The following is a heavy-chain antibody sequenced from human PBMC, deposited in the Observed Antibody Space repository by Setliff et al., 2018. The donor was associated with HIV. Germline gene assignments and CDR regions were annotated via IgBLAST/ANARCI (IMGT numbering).Heavy chain of an antibody. Sequence: GGSLRLSCAASGFRFNIYAMTWVRQAPGKGLEWVSYISGSGSRVDYADSVKGRFTVSRDNARSSLYLQVNSLRSDDTAVYYCAKDRTAMAPEHFQHWGQGTLVTVSS. D-gene: IGHD5-18*01. V-gene: IGHV3-48*01. J-gene: IGHJ1*01. CDR3: AKDRTAMAPEHFQH. CDR2: ISGSGSRV. CDR1: GFRFNIYA.